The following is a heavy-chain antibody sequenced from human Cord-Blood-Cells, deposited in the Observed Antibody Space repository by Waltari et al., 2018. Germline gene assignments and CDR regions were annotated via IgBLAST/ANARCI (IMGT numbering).Heavy chain of an antibody. J-gene: IGHJ4*02. CDR3: ANAKEMGY. CDR2: ISYDGSNK. CDR1: GSTFSDYG. D-gene: IGHD2-15*01. Sequence: QVQLVEYVGGVVQPGRSLRLSCAASGSTFSDYGMHWVRQAPGKGLEWVAVISYDGSNKYYADSVKGRFTISRDNSKNTLYLQMNSLRAEDTAVYYCANAKEMGYWGQGTLVTVSS. V-gene: IGHV3-30*18.